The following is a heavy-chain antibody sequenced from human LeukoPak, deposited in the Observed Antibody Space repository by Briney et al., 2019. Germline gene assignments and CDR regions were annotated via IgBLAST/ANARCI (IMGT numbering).Heavy chain of an antibody. D-gene: IGHD5-24*01. CDR2: ISASVTTT. CDR3: ARGDGYNDAEYLQH. V-gene: IGHV3-48*03. CDR1: GFVFNYYE. Sequence: GGSLRLSCEASGFVFNYYEMNWFRQAPGKGLEWVSYISASVTTTYYADSVKGRFTISRDNSKKALYLQMNSLRVEDTAVYYCARGDGYNDAEYLQHWGQGTLVTVS. J-gene: IGHJ1*01.